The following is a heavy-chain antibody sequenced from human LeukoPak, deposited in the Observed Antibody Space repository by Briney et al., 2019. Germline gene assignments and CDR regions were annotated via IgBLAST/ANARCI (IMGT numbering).Heavy chain of an antibody. CDR1: GFTFSAYW. CDR3: ARGGWELLVEAFDI. D-gene: IGHD1-26*01. Sequence: PGGALRLSCAASGFTFSAYWMHWVRQAPGKGLAWVSRINPDGSSTSYADSVKGRFTTTRDNAKNSLYLQMNSLRAEDTAVYYCARGGWELLVEAFDIWGQGIMVTVSS. V-gene: IGHV3-74*01. CDR2: INPDGSST. J-gene: IGHJ3*02.